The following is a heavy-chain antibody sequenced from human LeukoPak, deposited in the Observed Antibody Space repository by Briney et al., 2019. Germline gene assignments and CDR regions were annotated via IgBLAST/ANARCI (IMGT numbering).Heavy chain of an antibody. J-gene: IGHJ4*02. D-gene: IGHD6-19*01. CDR1: GGTFSSYA. CDR2: IIPIFGTA. V-gene: IGHV1-69*13. Sequence: SVKVSCKASGGTFSSYAISWVRQAPGQGLEWMGGIIPIFGTANYAQKFQGRVTITADESTSTAYMELSSLRSEDMAVYYCARFSGWHLAYLDYWGQGTLVTVSS. CDR3: ARFSGWHLAYLDY.